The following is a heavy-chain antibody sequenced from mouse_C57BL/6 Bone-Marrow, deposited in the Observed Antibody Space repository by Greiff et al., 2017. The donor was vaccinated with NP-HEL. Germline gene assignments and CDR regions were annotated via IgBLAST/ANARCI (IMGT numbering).Heavy chain of an antibody. Sequence: VQLQQSGPELVKPGASVKISCKASGYAFSSSWMNWVKQRPGKGLEWIGRIYPGDGDTNYNGKFKGKATLTADKSSSTAYMQRSSLTSEDSAVYFCARIQYYAMDYWGQGTSVTVSS. CDR3: ARIQYYAMDY. CDR1: GYAFSSSW. V-gene: IGHV1-82*01. CDR2: IYPGDGDT. J-gene: IGHJ4*01.